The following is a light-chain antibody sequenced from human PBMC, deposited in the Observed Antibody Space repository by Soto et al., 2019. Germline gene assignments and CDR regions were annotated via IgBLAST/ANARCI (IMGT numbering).Light chain of an antibody. V-gene: IGKV1-33*01. J-gene: IGKJ1*01. CDR2: DAS. CDR3: QQYGSSPWT. Sequence: DIQMTQSPSTLSASVGDRVTITCQASQDINKNLIWYQQKPGKAPKLLIYDASDLETGVPSRFSGSGSGTDFTLTINRLEPEDFVIYYCQQYGSSPWTFGQGTKVDIK. CDR1: QDINKN.